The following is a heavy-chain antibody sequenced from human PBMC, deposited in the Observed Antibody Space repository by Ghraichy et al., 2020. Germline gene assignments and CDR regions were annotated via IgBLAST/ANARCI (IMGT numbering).Heavy chain of an antibody. J-gene: IGHJ3*01. CDR1: GFSFSRNS. Sequence: GGSLRLSCVASGFSFSRNSMHWVRQAPGKGLECVSGISRNGGVTYYANSVKGRFTISRDNSKNTLYLQMGNLRPEDMAVYYCARLPPRPGDPIDDAFDFWGQGTVVTVSS. CDR3: ARLPPRPGDPIDDAFDF. CDR2: ISRNGGVT. V-gene: IGHV3-64*01. D-gene: IGHD1-26*01.